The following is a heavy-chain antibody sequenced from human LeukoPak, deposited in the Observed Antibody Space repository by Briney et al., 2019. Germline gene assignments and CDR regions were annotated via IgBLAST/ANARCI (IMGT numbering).Heavy chain of an antibody. CDR2: IWYDGSNK. V-gene: IGHV3-33*01. Sequence: PGRSLRLSCAASGFTFSSYGMHWVRQAPGKGLEWVAVIWYDGSNKYYADSVKGRFTISRDNSKNTLYLQMNSLRAEDTAVYYCARDRYYCTNGVCSNPFDYWGQGTLVTVSS. CDR1: GFTFSSYG. J-gene: IGHJ4*02. CDR3: ARDRYYCTNGVCSNPFDY. D-gene: IGHD2-8*01.